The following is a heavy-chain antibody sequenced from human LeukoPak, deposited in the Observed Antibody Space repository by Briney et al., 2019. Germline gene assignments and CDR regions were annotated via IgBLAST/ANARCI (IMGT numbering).Heavy chain of an antibody. Sequence: KSSETLSLTCTVSGGSISSSSYYWGWIRQPPGKGLEWIGSIYYSGSTYYNPSLKSRVTISVDTSKNQFSLKLSSVTAADTAVYYCARVLTIFGVVINWFDPWGQGTLVTVSS. CDR3: ARVLTIFGVVINWFDP. J-gene: IGHJ5*02. V-gene: IGHV4-39*07. CDR1: GGSISSSSYY. CDR2: IYYSGST. D-gene: IGHD3-3*01.